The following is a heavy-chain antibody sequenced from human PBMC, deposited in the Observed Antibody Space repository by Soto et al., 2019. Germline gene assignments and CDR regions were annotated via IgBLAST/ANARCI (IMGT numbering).Heavy chain of an antibody. CDR1: GFTFSSYG. J-gene: IGHJ6*02. V-gene: IGHV3-33*01. CDR3: ARSDSSGRMDV. D-gene: IGHD3-22*01. CDR2: IWYDGSNK. Sequence: QVQLVESGGGVVQPGRSLRLSCAASGFTFSSYGMHWVRQAPGKGLEWVAVIWYDGSNKYYADSVKGRFTISRDNSKNTLYLQMNSLRAEDTAVYYCARSDSSGRMDVWGQGTTVTVSS.